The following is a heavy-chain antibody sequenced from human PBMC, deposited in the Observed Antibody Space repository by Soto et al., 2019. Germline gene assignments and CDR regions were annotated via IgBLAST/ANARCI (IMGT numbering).Heavy chain of an antibody. CDR2: INHSGST. D-gene: IGHD1-26*01. V-gene: IGHV4-34*01. J-gene: IGHJ5*02. CDR1: GGSFSGYY. CDR3: ASLAPPLGATTYP. Sequence: PSETLSLTCAVYGGSFSGYYWSWIRQPPGKGLEWIGEINHSGSTNYNPSLKSRVTISVDTSKNQFSLKLSSVTTADTAVYYCASLAPPLGATTYPWSQGTLVTVSS.